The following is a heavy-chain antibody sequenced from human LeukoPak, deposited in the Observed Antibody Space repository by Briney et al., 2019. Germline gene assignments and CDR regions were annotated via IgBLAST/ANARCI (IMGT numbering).Heavy chain of an antibody. V-gene: IGHV3-7*03. Sequence: GGSLRLSFAASGITFSSFWMSWVRQAPGKGLEWVATINRDGSVKYYVDSAKGRFTVSRDNAKNSLYLQTNSLRVEDTAVYYCAKSRNFAFWSGGGAFDIWGQGTMVTVST. CDR2: INRDGSVK. CDR3: AKSRNFAFWSGGGAFDI. J-gene: IGHJ3*02. D-gene: IGHD3-3*01. CDR1: GITFSSFW.